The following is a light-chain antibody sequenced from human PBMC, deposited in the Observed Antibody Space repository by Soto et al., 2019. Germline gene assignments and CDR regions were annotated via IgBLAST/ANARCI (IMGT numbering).Light chain of an antibody. V-gene: IGKV1-9*01. J-gene: IGKJ4*01. CDR1: QDIANY. Sequence: IQLTQSPSFLSASVGDRVTITCRASQDIANYLAWYQQKPGKAPKFLIYATSTFQSGVPTRISGSGSGTEFTLTISSLQSEDFAVYYCQQYNSWPLTFGGGTKVDIK. CDR3: QQYNSWPLT. CDR2: ATS.